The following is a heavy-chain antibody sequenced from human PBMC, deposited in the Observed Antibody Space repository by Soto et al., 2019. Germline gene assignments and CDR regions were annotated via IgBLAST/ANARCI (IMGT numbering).Heavy chain of an antibody. CDR3: AGDIRIVGATGWVDY. Sequence: QVQLVQSGAEVKKPGASVKVSCKASGYTFTSYGISWVRQAPGQGLEWMGWISAYNGNTNYAQKLQGRVTMTTDTSKSTAYMERRTLRSDGTAVYYCAGDIRIVGATGWVDYWGQGTLVTVSS. V-gene: IGHV1-18*01. CDR2: ISAYNGNT. CDR1: GYTFTSYG. D-gene: IGHD1-26*01. J-gene: IGHJ4*02.